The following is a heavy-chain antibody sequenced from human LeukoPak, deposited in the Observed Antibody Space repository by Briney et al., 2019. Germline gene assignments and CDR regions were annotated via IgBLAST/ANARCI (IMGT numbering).Heavy chain of an antibody. D-gene: IGHD5-24*01. J-gene: IGHJ4*02. CDR1: GGSISSGDYY. Sequence: SETLSLTCTVSGGSISSGDYYWSWIRQPPGKGLEWIGYIYYSGSTYYNPSLKSRVTISVDTSKNQFSLKLSSVTAADTAVYYCARWLQLPDYFDYWGQGTLVTVPS. CDR3: ARWLQLPDYFDY. V-gene: IGHV4-30-4*02. CDR2: IYYSGST.